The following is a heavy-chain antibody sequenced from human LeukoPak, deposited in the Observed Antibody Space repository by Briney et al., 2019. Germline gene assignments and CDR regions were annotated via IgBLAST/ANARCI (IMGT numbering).Heavy chain of an antibody. CDR2: ISRSTNYT. Sequence: GGSLRLSRAASGFTFSSYYRNWVRQAPGKGLEWVSSISRSTNYTYYADSVKGRFTISRDNAKNSLYLQMNSLTAEDTAVYYCTRVSYADGGYFDYWGQGTLVTVSS. D-gene: IGHD3-16*01. CDR1: GFTFSSYY. CDR3: TRVSYADGGYFDY. V-gene: IGHV3-21*01. J-gene: IGHJ4*02.